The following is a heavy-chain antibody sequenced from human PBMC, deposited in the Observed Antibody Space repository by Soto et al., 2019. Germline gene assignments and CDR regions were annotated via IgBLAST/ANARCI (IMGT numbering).Heavy chain of an antibody. CDR2: ISSSSSTI. Sequence: GGSLRLSCAASGFTFSSYSMNWVRQAPGKGLEWVSYISSSSSTIYYADSVKGRFTISRDNAKNSLYLQMNSLRDEDTAVYYCARDRRLRAASYYYYGMDVWGQGTTVTVSS. J-gene: IGHJ6*02. D-gene: IGHD4-17*01. CDR1: GFTFSSYS. V-gene: IGHV3-48*02. CDR3: ARDRRLRAASYYYYGMDV.